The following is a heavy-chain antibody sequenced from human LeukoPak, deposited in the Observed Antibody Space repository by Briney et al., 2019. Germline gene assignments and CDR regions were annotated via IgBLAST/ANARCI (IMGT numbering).Heavy chain of an antibody. CDR1: GGTFSSYA. CDR3: AKDRPNYYGTNGHYYTRNGDY. Sequence: SCKASGGTFSSYAMSWVRQAPGKGLEWVSSISGSGDYTFYADSVKGRFTISRDNSKDTLYLQMNSLRVEDTAIYYCAKDRPNYYGTNGHYYTRNGDYWGQGTLVTVSS. J-gene: IGHJ4*02. V-gene: IGHV3-23*01. D-gene: IGHD3-22*01. CDR2: ISGSGDYT.